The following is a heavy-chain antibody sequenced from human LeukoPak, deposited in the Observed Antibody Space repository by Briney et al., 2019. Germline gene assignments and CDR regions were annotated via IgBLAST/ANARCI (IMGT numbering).Heavy chain of an antibody. CDR3: ARETLIKYSSGWVGAAFDI. Sequence: GGSLRLSCAVSGFTFSDYYMSWIRQAPGKGLEWVSYISSSGSTIYYADSVKGRFTLSRDNAKNSLYLQMNSLRAEDTAVYYCARETLIKYSSGWVGAAFDIWGQGTMVTVSS. CDR2: ISSSGSTI. D-gene: IGHD6-19*01. CDR1: GFTFSDYY. J-gene: IGHJ3*02. V-gene: IGHV3-11*04.